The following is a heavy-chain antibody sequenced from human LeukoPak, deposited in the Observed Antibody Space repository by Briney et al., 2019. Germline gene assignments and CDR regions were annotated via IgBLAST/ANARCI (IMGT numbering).Heavy chain of an antibody. CDR1: GYSFSSYW. V-gene: IGHV5-10-1*01. CDR3: ARHRLPGPPLIH. J-gene: IGHJ4*02. D-gene: IGHD4-11*01. Sequence: GESLKISCKGSGYSFSSYWIAWVRQMPGKGLEWMGRIDPSDSYTNYSPSFQGHVTISADKSISTAYLQWSSLKASDTAMYYCARHRLPGPPLIHWGQGTLVTVSS. CDR2: IDPSDSYT.